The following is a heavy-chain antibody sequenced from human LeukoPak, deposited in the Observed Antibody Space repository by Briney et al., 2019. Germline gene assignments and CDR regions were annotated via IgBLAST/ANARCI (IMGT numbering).Heavy chain of an antibody. Sequence: AASVNLSCKASGYTFTSYDSSWVRQSPGQGLEWMGGISAYNGNTNYEPTLKGRVTMTTDPYTSTAPMALRSLRSDDPAVHYCASRLRYYDWSDTAFDTWGPGKLVTVSS. CDR2: ISAYNGNT. CDR3: ASRLRYYDWSDTAFDT. D-gene: IGHD3-9*01. CDR1: GYTFTSYD. V-gene: IGHV1-18*01. J-gene: IGHJ3*02.